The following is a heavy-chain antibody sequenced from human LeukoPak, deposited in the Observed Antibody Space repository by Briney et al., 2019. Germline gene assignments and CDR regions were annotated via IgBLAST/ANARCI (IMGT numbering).Heavy chain of an antibody. Sequence: PSETLSLTCTVSGGSISTYYWTRIRQPLGKGLEWIGYIYYSGSTNYNPSLKSRVTISEDTSKNQFSLKLSSVTAADTAVYYCAYTVAGYFDLWGRGTLVTVSS. CDR2: IYYSGST. D-gene: IGHD4-23*01. V-gene: IGHV4-59*08. CDR3: AYTVAGYFDL. CDR1: GGSISTYY. J-gene: IGHJ2*01.